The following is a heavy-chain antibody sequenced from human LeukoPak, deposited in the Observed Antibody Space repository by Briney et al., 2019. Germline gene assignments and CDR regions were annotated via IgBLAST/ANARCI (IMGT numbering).Heavy chain of an antibody. Sequence: GASVKVSCKASGGTFSSYAISWVRQAPGQGLEWMGGIIPIVGTANYAQKLQGRVTITTDESTSTAYMELSSLRSEDTAVYYCAKAGRRGTMIVVAYFPLWGQGTLVTVSS. V-gene: IGHV1-69*05. CDR3: AKAGRRGTMIVVAYFPL. D-gene: IGHD3-22*01. J-gene: IGHJ4*02. CDR1: GGTFSSYA. CDR2: IIPIVGTA.